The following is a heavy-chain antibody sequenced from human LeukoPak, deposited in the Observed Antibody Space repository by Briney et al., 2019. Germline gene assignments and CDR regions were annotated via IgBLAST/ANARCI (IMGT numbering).Heavy chain of an antibody. V-gene: IGHV1-69*13. CDR2: IIPIFGTA. CDR1: GGTFSSYA. J-gene: IGHJ6*04. CDR3: ARGSSAGYYYGMDA. D-gene: IGHD2-15*01. Sequence: ASVKVSCKASGGTFSSYAISWVRQAPGQGLEWMGGIIPIFGTANYAQKFQGRVTITADESTSTAYMELSSLRSEDTAVYYCARGSSAGYYYGMDAWGKGTTVTVSS.